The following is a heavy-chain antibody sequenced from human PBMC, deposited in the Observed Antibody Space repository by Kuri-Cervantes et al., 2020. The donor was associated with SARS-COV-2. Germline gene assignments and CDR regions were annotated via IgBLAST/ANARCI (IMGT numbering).Heavy chain of an antibody. V-gene: IGHV5-51*01. Sequence: GESLKISCKGSGYSFSSSWIGWVRQMPGKGLEWMGIIFPRDSDTRYSPSFQGQVTISVDKSITTAYLQWSSLEASDTAIYYCARGRNYKNYFDYWGQGTLVTVSS. CDR1: GYSFSSSW. J-gene: IGHJ4*02. D-gene: IGHD1-7*01. CDR3: ARGRNYKNYFDY. CDR2: IFPRDSDT.